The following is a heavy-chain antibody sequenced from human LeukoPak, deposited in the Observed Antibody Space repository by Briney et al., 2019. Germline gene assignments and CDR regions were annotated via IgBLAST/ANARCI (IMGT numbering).Heavy chain of an antibody. Sequence: SETLSLTCTVSGGSISTSRYYWGWIRQPPGKGLECIGSIYYSGSTYYNPSLKSRVTISVDTSKNQFSLKLSSVTAADTAVYYCASGYGSGRLGYWGQGTLVTVSS. CDR1: GGSISTSRYY. D-gene: IGHD3-10*01. CDR3: ASGYGSGRLGY. CDR2: IYYSGST. V-gene: IGHV4-39*07. J-gene: IGHJ4*02.